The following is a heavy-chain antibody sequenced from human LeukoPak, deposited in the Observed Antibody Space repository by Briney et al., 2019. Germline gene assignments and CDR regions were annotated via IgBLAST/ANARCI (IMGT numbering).Heavy chain of an antibody. J-gene: IGHJ4*02. CDR2: ISSSSSYI. CDR1: GFTFDDYA. CDR3: AAGVNFFDY. Sequence: GGSLRLSCAASGFTFDDYAMHWVRQAPGKGLEWVSSISSSSSYIYYADSVKGRFTISRDNAKNSLYLQMNSLRAGDTAVYYAAAGVNFFDYWGQGALVTVSS. V-gene: IGHV3-21*01. D-gene: IGHD6-13*01.